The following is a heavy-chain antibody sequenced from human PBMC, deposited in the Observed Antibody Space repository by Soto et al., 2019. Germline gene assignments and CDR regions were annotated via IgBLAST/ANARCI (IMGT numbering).Heavy chain of an antibody. D-gene: IGHD3-10*01. CDR1: GGTFSSYA. Sequence: QVQLVQSGAEVKKPGSSVKVSCKASGGTFSSYAISWVRQAPGQGLEWMGGIIPIFGTANYAQKFQGRVTITADESTSPAYMELSSLRSEDTAVYYCARGRAWGFGELPDGYYGMDVWGQGTTVTVSS. J-gene: IGHJ6*02. CDR2: IIPIFGTA. CDR3: ARGRAWGFGELPDGYYGMDV. V-gene: IGHV1-69*01.